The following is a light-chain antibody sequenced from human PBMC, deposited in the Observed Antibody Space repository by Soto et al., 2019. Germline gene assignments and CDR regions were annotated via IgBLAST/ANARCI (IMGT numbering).Light chain of an antibody. CDR1: SSNIGAGYD. CDR3: QSYDSSLSGWV. Sequence: QSVLTQPPSVSGAPGQRVTISCTGSSSNIGAGYDVHWYQQLPGTAPKLLIFGNNNRPLGVPDRFSGSKSGTSASLAITGLQAEDEADYYCQSYDSSLSGWVFGGGTKLTV. V-gene: IGLV1-40*01. J-gene: IGLJ3*02. CDR2: GNN.